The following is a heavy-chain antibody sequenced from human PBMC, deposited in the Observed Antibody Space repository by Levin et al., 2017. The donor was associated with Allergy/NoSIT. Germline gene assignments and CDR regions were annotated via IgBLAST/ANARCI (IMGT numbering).Heavy chain of an antibody. CDR1: GFTFGDYA. CDR3: TRAGYSSSWYEWFDP. CDR2: IRSKAYGGTT. D-gene: IGHD6-13*01. V-gene: IGHV3-49*03. J-gene: IGHJ5*02. Sequence: PGGSLRLSCIASGFTFGDYAMSWFRQAPGKGLEWVGFIRSKAYGGTTEYAASVKGRFTISRDDSKSIAYLQMNSLKTEDTAVYYCTRAGYSSSWYEWFDPWGQGTLVTVSS.